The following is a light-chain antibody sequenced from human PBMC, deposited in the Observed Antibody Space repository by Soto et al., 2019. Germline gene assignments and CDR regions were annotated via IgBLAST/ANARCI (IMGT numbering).Light chain of an antibody. CDR2: EVN. J-gene: IGLJ3*02. CDR3: SSYTSSNTWV. CDR1: SSDVGGYNH. Sequence: QSALTQPASVSGSPGQSMTISCTGTSSDVGGYNHVSWYQQQPGKAPKLMIYEVNNRPSGISNRFSGSKSGNTASLTISGIKDKAEADYYCSSYTSSNTWVFGGGTKRTVL. V-gene: IGLV2-14*01.